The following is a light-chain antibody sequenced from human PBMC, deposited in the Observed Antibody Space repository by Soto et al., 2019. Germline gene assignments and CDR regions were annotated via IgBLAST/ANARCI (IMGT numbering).Light chain of an antibody. J-gene: IGLJ1*01. CDR2: NVY. CDR3: SAYTVSRTYV. V-gene: IGLV2-14*03. Sequence: QSALTQPASGSGSPGQSITISCTGTSSDVGAYNFVSWHQQHPGKAPKLMIYNVYDRPSGISYRFSGSKSGNTASLTISGLQGEHEADYYCSAYTVSRTYVFGAGIKVTV. CDR1: SSDVGAYNF.